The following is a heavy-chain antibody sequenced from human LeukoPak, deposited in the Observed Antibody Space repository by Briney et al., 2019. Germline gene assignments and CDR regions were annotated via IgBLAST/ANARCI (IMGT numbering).Heavy chain of an antibody. J-gene: IGHJ4*02. CDR1: GFTFSTYW. CDR2: TSQDGSER. V-gene: IGHV3-7*05. CDR3: ARVPRSIGIGY. D-gene: IGHD3-10*01. Sequence: QSGGSLRLSCAASGFTFSTYWMSWVRQAPGKGLEWVAHTSQDGSERYYVDSVKGRFTISRDNAKNSLHLQMNSLRVEDTAVYYCARVPRSIGIGYWGQGTLVTVSS.